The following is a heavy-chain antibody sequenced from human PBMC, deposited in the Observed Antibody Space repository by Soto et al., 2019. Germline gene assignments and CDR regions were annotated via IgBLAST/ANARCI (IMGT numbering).Heavy chain of an antibody. J-gene: IGHJ6*02. CDR2: IYSGGST. Sequence: EVQLVESGGGLIQPGGSLRLSCAASGFTVSSNYMSWVRQAPGKGLEWVSVIYSGGSTYYADSVKGRFTISRDSSKNTLYLQMNSLRAEDTAVYYCARVQNGRNYYYYGMDVWGQGTTVTVSS. CDR1: GFTVSSNY. V-gene: IGHV3-53*01. CDR3: ARVQNGRNYYYYGMDV.